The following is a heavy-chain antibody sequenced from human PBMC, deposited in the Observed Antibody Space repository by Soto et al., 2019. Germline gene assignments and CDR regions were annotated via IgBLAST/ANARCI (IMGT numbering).Heavy chain of an antibody. J-gene: IGHJ6*02. Sequence: QVQLVQSGGEVKKPGDSVRVSCEAHGYPFNKFAIHRVRQAPGHGRKWLGRMSGRSGDTNCAPTVRDRITMTTDTSNNTAYMELRRLRSDDTDVYYCAREGGHGTEKHHSGLDVWGQGTTVTV. CDR2: MSGRSGDT. CDR3: AREGGHGTEKHHSGLDV. V-gene: IGHV1-18*01. D-gene: IGHD1-26*01. CDR1: GYPFNKFA.